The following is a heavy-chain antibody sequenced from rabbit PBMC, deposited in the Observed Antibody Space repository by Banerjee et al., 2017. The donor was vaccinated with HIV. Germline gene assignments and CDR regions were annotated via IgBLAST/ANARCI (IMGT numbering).Heavy chain of an antibody. CDR2: IDPIFGTT. J-gene: IGHJ3*01. D-gene: IGHD4-1*01. V-gene: IGHV1S7*01. CDR3: ARAIVPWLGLTRLDL. CDR1: GFTLNNYW. Sequence: QLKESGGGLVQPGGSLKLSCKASGFTLNNYWMSWVRQPPGKGLEWIGYIDPIFGTTPYAGWVNGRFPISSDNAQSTVDLKMTSLTAADTATYFCARAIVPWLGLTRLDLWGPGTLVTVS.